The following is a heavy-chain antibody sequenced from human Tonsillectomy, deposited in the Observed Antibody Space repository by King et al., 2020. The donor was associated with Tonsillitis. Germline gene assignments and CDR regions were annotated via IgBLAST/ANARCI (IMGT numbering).Heavy chain of an antibody. Sequence: QLEESGGGVVQPGRSLRLSCAASGFTFSNYGIHWVRQAPGKGLEWVALISYYDGSTKYYADSVKGRFTISRDNSKNTLYLQMNNLRAEDTAVYYCAKDRAPYDYVWGNYDYWGQGTLVTVSS. CDR1: GFTFSNYG. J-gene: IGHJ4*02. CDR2: ISYYDGSTK. D-gene: IGHD3-16*01. V-gene: IGHV3-30*18. CDR3: AKDRAPYDYVWGNYDY.